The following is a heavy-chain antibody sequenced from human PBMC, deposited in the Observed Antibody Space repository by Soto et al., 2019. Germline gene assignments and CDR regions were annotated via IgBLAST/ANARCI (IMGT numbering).Heavy chain of an antibody. J-gene: IGHJ3*02. D-gene: IGHD5-18*01. Sequence: GGALRISFAAPWFTLSSHALSWGRPAPGKGLEWVSAISGSGVSTYYADSVKGRFTISRDNSKNTLYLQMNSLRAEDTAVYYCAKDFGYSSGYDAFDIWGQGTMVTVSS. CDR1: WFTLSSHA. CDR2: ISGSGVST. V-gene: IGHV3-23*01. CDR3: AKDFGYSSGYDAFDI.